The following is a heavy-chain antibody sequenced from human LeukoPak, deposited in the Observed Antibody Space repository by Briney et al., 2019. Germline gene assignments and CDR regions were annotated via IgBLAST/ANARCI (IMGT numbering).Heavy chain of an antibody. V-gene: IGHV5-51*01. Sequence: GESLKISCKGSGYSFTSYWIGWVRQMPGKGLEWMGIIYPGDSDTRYSPSFQGQVTISADKSISTAYLQWSSLKASDTAMYYWARVLMVRGVFDAFDIWGQGTMVTVSS. CDR1: GYSFTSYW. CDR3: ARVLMVRGVFDAFDI. D-gene: IGHD3-10*01. J-gene: IGHJ3*02. CDR2: IYPGDSDT.